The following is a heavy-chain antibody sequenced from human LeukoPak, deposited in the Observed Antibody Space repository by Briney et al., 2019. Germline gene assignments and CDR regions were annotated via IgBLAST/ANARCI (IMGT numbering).Heavy chain of an antibody. CDR2: IYHSGST. J-gene: IGHJ6*03. D-gene: IGHD3-3*01. CDR1: GYSISSGYY. Sequence: SETLSLTCTVSGYSISSGYYWGWIRQPPGKGLEWIGSIYHSGSTYYNPSLKSRVTISVDTSKNQFSLKLSSVTAADTAVYYCARERYYDFWSGYFSHYYMDVWGKGTTVTVSS. V-gene: IGHV4-38-2*02. CDR3: ARERYYDFWSGYFSHYYMDV.